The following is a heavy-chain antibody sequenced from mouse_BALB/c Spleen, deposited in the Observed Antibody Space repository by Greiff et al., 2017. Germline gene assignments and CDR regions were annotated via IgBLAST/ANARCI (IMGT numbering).Heavy chain of an antibody. CDR3: ARDDYDRYAMDY. CDR1: GYTFTSYY. CDR2: IYPGNVNT. D-gene: IGHD2-4*01. V-gene: IGHV1S56*01. J-gene: IGHJ4*01. Sequence: VQLQQSGPELVKPGASVRISCKASGYTFTSYYIHWVKQRPGQGLEWIGWIYPGNVNTKYNEKFKGKATLTADKSSSTAYMQLSSLTSEDSAVYFCARDDYDRYAMDYWGQGTSVTVSS.